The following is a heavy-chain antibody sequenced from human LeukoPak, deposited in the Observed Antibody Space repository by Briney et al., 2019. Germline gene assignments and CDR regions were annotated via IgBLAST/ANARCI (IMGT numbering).Heavy chain of an antibody. CDR3: ARVSREYYYYYYMDV. Sequence: GASVKVSCKASGGTFSSYAISWVRQAPGQGLEWMGGIIPIFGTANYAQKFQGRVTITTDESTSTAYMELSSLRSGDTAVYYCARVSREYYYYYYMDVWGKGTTVTVSS. V-gene: IGHV1-69*05. D-gene: IGHD5-24*01. CDR1: GGTFSSYA. CDR2: IIPIFGTA. J-gene: IGHJ6*03.